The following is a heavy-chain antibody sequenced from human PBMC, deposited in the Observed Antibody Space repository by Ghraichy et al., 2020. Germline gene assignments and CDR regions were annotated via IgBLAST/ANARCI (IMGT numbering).Heavy chain of an antibody. J-gene: IGHJ4*02. V-gene: IGHV3-13*01. Sequence: GGSLRLSCATSGFIFNNYEIFWVRHSRGGGLEWVSSIGTAGDAYYPDSVKGRFTVSRDNVKNSLYLQMNNVKPGDTATYYCARGTYQLFGLDSWGQGTLVTVSS. D-gene: IGHD3-3*01. CDR2: IGTAGDA. CDR1: GFIFNNYE. CDR3: ARGTYQLFGLDS.